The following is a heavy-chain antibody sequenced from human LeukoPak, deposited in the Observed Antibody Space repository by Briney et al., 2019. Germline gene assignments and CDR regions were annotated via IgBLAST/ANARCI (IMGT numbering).Heavy chain of an antibody. J-gene: IGHJ6*03. Sequence: QPGRSLILSCASSGFIFSNFAMHWVRQAPGKGLEWVALISYDGSHTYYADSMKGRFTISRDNSRNVLYLQMASLSGDDSAVYYCAREEQELVRDYYYYMDVWGKGTTVTVSS. CDR1: GFIFSNFA. D-gene: IGHD6-13*01. V-gene: IGHV3-30*01. CDR3: AREEQELVRDYYYYMDV. CDR2: ISYDGSHT.